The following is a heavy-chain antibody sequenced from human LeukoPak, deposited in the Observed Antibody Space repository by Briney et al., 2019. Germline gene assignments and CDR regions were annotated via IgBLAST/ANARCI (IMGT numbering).Heavy chain of an antibody. D-gene: IGHD3-9*01. CDR2: IDYSGSA. Sequence: SETLSLTCTVSGGSISTFCWSWVRQPPGKGLEYIGYIDYSGSANYNPSLKSRVTISVDTSKNQFSLKLSSVTAADTAIYYCARWRYLDVWGQGTTVTVSS. CDR3: ARWRYLDV. V-gene: IGHV4-59*01. CDR1: GGSISTFC. J-gene: IGHJ6*02.